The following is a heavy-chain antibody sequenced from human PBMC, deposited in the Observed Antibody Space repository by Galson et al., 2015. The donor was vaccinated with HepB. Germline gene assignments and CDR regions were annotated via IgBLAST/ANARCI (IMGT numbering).Heavy chain of an antibody. V-gene: IGHV3-73*01. J-gene: IGHJ6*03. D-gene: IGHD4-17*01. CDR2: IRSKANSYAT. Sequence: SLRLSCAASGFTFSGSAMHWVRQASGEGLEWVGRIRSKANSYATAYAASVQGRFTISRDDSENTAYLQMDSLKTEDTAVYYCTFTVTTVTDYYYHMDVWGKGATVTVSS. CDR1: GFTFSGSA. CDR3: TFTVTTVTDYYYHMDV.